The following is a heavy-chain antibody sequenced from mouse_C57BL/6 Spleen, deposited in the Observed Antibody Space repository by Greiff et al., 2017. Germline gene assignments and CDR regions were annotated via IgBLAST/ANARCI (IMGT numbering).Heavy chain of an antibody. J-gene: IGHJ3*01. CDR3: TRRAAQAGFAY. CDR1: GYTFTDYE. Sequence: QVQLQQSGAELVRPGASVTLSCKASGYTFTDYEMHWVKQTPVHGLEWIGAIDPETGGSAYNQKFKGKAILTADKSSSPAYMVLSSLTSEDSAVYCCTRRAAQAGFAYWGQGTLVTVSA. D-gene: IGHD3-2*02. CDR2: IDPETGGS. V-gene: IGHV1-15*01.